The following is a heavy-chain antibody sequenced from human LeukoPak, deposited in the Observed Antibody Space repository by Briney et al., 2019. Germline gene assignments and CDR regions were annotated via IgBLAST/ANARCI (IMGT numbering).Heavy chain of an antibody. Sequence: PGGSLRLSCAASGFTVSSNYMSWVRQAPGKGLEWVSVIYSGGSTFYAHSVKGRFTISRDNSKNTLYLQMNSLRAEDTAVYYCARGISGWPYGMDVWGQGTTVTVSS. J-gene: IGHJ6*02. CDR3: ARGISGWPYGMDV. CDR2: IYSGGST. CDR1: GFTVSSNY. V-gene: IGHV3-66*01. D-gene: IGHD6-19*01.